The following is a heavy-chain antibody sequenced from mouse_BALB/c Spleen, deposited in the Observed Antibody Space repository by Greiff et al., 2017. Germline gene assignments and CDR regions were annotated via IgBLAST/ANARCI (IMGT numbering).Heavy chain of an antibody. J-gene: IGHJ3*01. D-gene: IGHD1-1*01. V-gene: IGHV8-12*01. CDR2: IYWDDDK. CDR1: GFSLSTSGMG. Sequence: QVTLKVSGPGILQPSQTLSLTCSFSGFSLSTSGMGVSWIRQPSGKGLEWLAHIYWDDDKRYNPSLKSRLTISKDTSRNQVFLKITSVDTADTATYYCARRDGSRGFAYWGQGTLVTVSA. CDR3: ARRDGSRGFAY.